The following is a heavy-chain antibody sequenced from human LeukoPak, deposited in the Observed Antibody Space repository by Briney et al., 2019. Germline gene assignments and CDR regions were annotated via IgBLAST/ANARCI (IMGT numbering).Heavy chain of an antibody. CDR3: ARVADTSGYYYGLEYSFDF. CDR1: GGSISSYY. Sequence: TDTLSLTCTVSGGSISSYYWSWIRQPPGKGVEWIGYIYVSGSTNNNPSLKSRVTISVDTSKNQFSLKLSSLTAADTAVYYCARVADTSGYYYGLEYSFDFWGQGTLVTVS. CDR2: IYVSGST. J-gene: IGHJ4*02. V-gene: IGHV4-59*07. D-gene: IGHD3-22*01.